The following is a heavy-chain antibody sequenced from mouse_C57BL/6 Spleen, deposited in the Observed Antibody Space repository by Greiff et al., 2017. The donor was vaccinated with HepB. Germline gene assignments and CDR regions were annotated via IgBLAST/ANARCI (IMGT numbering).Heavy chain of an antibody. CDR3: ARSDYDGSSFFAY. CDR1: GYTFTSYT. CDR2: INPSSGYT. V-gene: IGHV1-4*01. Sequence: QVQLQQSGAELARPGASVKMSCKASGYTFTSYTMHWVKQRPGQGLEWIGYINPSSGYTKYNQKFKDKATLTADKSSSTAYMQLSSLTSEDSAVYYCARSDYDGSSFFAYWGQGTLVTVSA. J-gene: IGHJ3*01. D-gene: IGHD1-1*01.